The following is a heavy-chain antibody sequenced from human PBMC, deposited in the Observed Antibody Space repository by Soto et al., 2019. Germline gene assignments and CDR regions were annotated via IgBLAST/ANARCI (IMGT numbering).Heavy chain of an antibody. Sequence: GGSLRLSCAASGFTVSSNYMSWVRLAPGKGLEWVSFIYSGGTTYYADSVKGRFTISRDISKNTLSLQMNSLSDEATVFYYCATGTSGDYWGHFDYWGQGTLVTVSS. CDR1: GFTVSSNY. CDR3: ATGTSGDYWGHFDY. J-gene: IGHJ4*02. V-gene: IGHV3-53*01. D-gene: IGHD2-21*02. CDR2: IYSGGTT.